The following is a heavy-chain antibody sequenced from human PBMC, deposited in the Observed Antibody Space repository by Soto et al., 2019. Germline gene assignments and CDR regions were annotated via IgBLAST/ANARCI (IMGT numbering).Heavy chain of an antibody. CDR1: GGSFSGYY. D-gene: IGHD6-13*01. J-gene: IGHJ6*02. CDR2: INHSGST. Sequence: ASETLSLTCAVYGGSFSGYYWSWIRQPPGKGLEWIGEINHSGSTNYNPSLKSRVTISVDTSKNQFSLKLSSVTAADTAVYYCARVGIEADGTVRVHYYYGMDVWGQGTTVTVSS. CDR3: ARVGIEADGTVRVHYYYGMDV. V-gene: IGHV4-34*01.